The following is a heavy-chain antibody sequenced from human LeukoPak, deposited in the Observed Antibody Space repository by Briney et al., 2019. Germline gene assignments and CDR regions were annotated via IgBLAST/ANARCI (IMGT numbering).Heavy chain of an antibody. CDR3: ARVVGYDLIFGGFDI. CDR1: GFTFSRYA. J-gene: IGHJ3*02. D-gene: IGHD5-12*01. V-gene: IGHV3-30*04. Sequence: PGGSLRLSCAASGFTFSRYAMHWVRRAPGKGLEWVAVVSYDGDNKYYADSVKGRFTISRDNSKNTLYLQMNSLRAEDTAVYYCARVVGYDLIFGGFDIWGQGTMVTVSS. CDR2: VSYDGDNK.